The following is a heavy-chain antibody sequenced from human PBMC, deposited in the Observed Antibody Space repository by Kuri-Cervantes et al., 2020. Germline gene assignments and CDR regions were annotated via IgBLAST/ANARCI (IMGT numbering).Heavy chain of an antibody. V-gene: IGHV1-69*02. D-gene: IGHD6-13*01. CDR2: IIPILGIA. CDR3: ASIAAAGTSY. J-gene: IGHJ4*02. Sequence: SVKVSCKASGGTLNSYTISWVRQAPGQGLEWMGRIIPILGIANYAQKFQGRVTITAGKSTSTAYMELSSLRSEDTAVYYCASIAAAGTSYWGQGTLVTVSS. CDR1: GGTLNSYT.